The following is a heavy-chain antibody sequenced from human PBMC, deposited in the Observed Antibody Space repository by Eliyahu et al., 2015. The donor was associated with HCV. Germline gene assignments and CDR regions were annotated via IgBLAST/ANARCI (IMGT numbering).Heavy chain of an antibody. D-gene: IGHD3-22*01. J-gene: IGHJ3*02. V-gene: IGHV1-69*01. CDR1: GTFSSYA. CDR3: ARGDYYDSSGYVANDAFDI. Sequence: GTFSSYAISWVRQAPGQGLEWMGGIIPIFGTANYAQKFQGRVTITADESTSTAYMELSSLRSEDTAVYYCARGDYYDSSGYVANDAFDIWGQGTMVTVSS. CDR2: IIPIFGTA.